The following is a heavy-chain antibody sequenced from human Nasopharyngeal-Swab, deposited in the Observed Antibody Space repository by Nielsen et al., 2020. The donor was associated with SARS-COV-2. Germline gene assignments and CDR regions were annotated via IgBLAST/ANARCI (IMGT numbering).Heavy chain of an antibody. CDR1: GFTFDDYA. J-gene: IGHJ6*02. CDR3: ARDSSSAYDFWSGYYAPNDYYYYYGMDV. D-gene: IGHD3-3*01. CDR2: ISWNSGTT. V-gene: IGHV3-9*01. Sequence: SLKISCAASGFTFDDYAMHWVRQAPGKGLEWVSGISWNSGTTGYADSVKGRFTISRDNAKSSLYLQMNSLRAEDTAVYYCARDSSSAYDFWSGYYAPNDYYYYYGMDVWGQGTTVTVSS.